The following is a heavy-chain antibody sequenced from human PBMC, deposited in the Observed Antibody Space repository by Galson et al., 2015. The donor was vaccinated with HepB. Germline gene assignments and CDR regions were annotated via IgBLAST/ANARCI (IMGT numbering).Heavy chain of an antibody. D-gene: IGHD6-13*01. CDR3: ARKGSNWYLEAWFDP. CDR2: TYYSGTT. V-gene: IGHV4-39*01. Sequence: SETLSLTCTVSGGSISSSNYYWGWIRQPPGKGLEWIGSTYYSGTTYYNPSLKSRVTISVDTSKNQFSLRLSSVTAADTAVYYCARKGSNWYLEAWFDPWGQGTLVTASS. J-gene: IGHJ5*02. CDR1: GGSISSSNYY.